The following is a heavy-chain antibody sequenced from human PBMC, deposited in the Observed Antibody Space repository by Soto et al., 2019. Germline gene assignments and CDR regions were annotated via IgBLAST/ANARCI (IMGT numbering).Heavy chain of an antibody. CDR2: ISYDGSNK. CDR3: AKDLRGTTVTTSAGRGSDY. J-gene: IGHJ4*02. Sequence: QVQLVESGGGVVQPGRSLRLSCAASGFTFSSYGMHWVRQAPGKGLEWVAVISYDGSNKYYADSVKGRFTISRDNSKNTLYLQMNSLRAEDTAVYYCAKDLRGTTVTTSAGRGSDYWGQGTLVTVSS. D-gene: IGHD4-17*01. CDR1: GFTFSSYG. V-gene: IGHV3-30*18.